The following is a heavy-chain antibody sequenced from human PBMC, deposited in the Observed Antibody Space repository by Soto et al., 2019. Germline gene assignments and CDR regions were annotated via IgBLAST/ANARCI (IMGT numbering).Heavy chain of an antibody. V-gene: IGHV3-23*01. CDR1: GFTFSSYA. CDR2: ISGSGGST. J-gene: IGHJ4*02. D-gene: IGHD6-13*01. CDR3: AKGRGPRPAAGAPDY. Sequence: PGGSLRLSCAASGFTFSSYAMSWVRQAPGQGLEWVSAISGSGGSTYYADSVKGRFTISRDNSKNTLYLQMNSLRAEDTAEYYCAKGRGPRPAAGAPDYWGQGTLVTVSS.